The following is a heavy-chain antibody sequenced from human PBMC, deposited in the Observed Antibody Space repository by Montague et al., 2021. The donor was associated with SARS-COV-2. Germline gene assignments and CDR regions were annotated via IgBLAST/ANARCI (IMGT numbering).Heavy chain of an antibody. V-gene: IGHV4-61*02. CDR3: ARFGSGTLEFDL. J-gene: IGHJ4*02. CDR2: IRTTGHT. Sequence: TLSLTCTVPGASISTGIYYWSWIRQPAGKGLEWIGRIRTTGHTDYNSSLESRVFMSVDTSTNQFSLSLTSVTAADTAVYFCARFGSGTLEFDLWGQGTLVTVSS. D-gene: IGHD1-26*01. CDR1: GASISTGIYY.